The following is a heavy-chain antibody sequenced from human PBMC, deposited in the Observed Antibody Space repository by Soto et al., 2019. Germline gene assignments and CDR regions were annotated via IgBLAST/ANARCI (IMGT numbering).Heavy chain of an antibody. J-gene: IGHJ4*02. CDR2: IYYGGST. D-gene: IGHD3-10*01. CDR3: ARITMVRGVIIPYVFDY. Sequence: PSETLSLTCPVSGGSISSSSYYWGWIRQPPGKGLEWLGSIYYGGSTYYNPSLKSRVTISVDTSKNQFSLKLSSVTAADTAVYYCARITMVRGVIIPYVFDYWGQGNLVTVPS. CDR1: GGSISSSSYY. V-gene: IGHV4-39*01.